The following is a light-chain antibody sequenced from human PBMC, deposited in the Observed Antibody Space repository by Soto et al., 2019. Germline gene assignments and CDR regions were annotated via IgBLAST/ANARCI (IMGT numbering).Light chain of an antibody. J-gene: IGKJ2*01. CDR1: QSLNIW. Sequence: DIQMTQSPSTLPASVGDRVTITCRASQSLNIWLAWYQQKPGKAPKLLISKASSLESGVPSRFSGSGSGTEFTLTINSLQPDDFATYYCQQYKAYSYTFGQGTKLEMK. CDR3: QQYKAYSYT. V-gene: IGKV1-5*03. CDR2: KAS.